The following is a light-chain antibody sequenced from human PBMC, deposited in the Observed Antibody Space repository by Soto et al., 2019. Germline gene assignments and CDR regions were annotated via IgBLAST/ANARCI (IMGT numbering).Light chain of an antibody. V-gene: IGKV1-39*01. CDR1: QRITTY. CDR2: TAA. CDR3: QQSYSTPYT. Sequence: IHMTQSPSSLSASVGDRATITCRASQRITTYLNWYQQKPGNAPKRLISTAATLQGGVPSRFSGSGSGTDFTLTITTLQPEDFATYFCQQSYSTPYTFGQGTKLEIK. J-gene: IGKJ2*01.